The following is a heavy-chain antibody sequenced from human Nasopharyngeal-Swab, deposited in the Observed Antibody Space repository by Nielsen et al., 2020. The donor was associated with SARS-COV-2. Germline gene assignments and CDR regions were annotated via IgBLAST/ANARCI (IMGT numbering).Heavy chain of an antibody. CDR3: ARIEDCSSTSCYDYFDY. D-gene: IGHD2-2*01. CDR2: INHSGST. J-gene: IGHJ4*02. Sequence: WIRQPPGKGLEWIGEINHSGSTNCNPSLKSRVTISVDTSKNRFSLKLSSVTAADTAVYYCARIEDCSSTSCYDYFDYWGQGTLVTVSS. V-gene: IGHV4-34*01.